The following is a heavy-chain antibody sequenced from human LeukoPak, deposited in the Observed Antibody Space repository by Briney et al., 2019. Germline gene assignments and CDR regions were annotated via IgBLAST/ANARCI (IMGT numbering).Heavy chain of an antibody. D-gene: IGHD3-3*01. Sequence: GGSLRLSCAASGFTFSGYSMNWVRQAPGKGLEWVSSITSSSDYIYYAGSVEGRFTISRDNAKNSLYLQMNSLRAEDTAVYYCARGAGSGQHTYYYYMDVWGKGTTVTVSS. CDR1: GFTFSGYS. J-gene: IGHJ6*03. V-gene: IGHV3-21*01. CDR3: ARGAGSGQHTYYYYMDV. CDR2: ITSSSDYI.